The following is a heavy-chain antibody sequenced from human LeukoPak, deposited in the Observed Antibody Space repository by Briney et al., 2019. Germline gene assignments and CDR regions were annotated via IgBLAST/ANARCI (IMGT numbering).Heavy chain of an antibody. V-gene: IGHV3-21*01. CDR1: GFTFSSYS. CDR2: ITSSSSYI. Sequence: GGSLRLSCAASGFTFSSYSMNWVRQAPGKGLEWVSSITSSSSYIYYADSVKGRFTISRDNAKNSLYLHLNSLRDEDTAIYYCARDPYNGDYGDFYYYYMDVWGKGTTVTISS. D-gene: IGHD3-16*01. CDR3: ARDPYNGDYGDFYYYYMDV. J-gene: IGHJ6*03.